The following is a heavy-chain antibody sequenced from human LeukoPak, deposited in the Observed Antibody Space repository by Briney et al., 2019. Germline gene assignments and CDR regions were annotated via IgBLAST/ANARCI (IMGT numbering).Heavy chain of an antibody. Sequence: SETLSLTCTVSGASINSGTYYWTWIRQPAGKGLEWIGRIYSSGSTDYNPSPKSRVTISVDTSKNQFSLKLSSVTAADTAVYYCAGGYNWNYILGQWGQGALVTVSS. CDR1: GASINSGTYY. V-gene: IGHV4-61*02. J-gene: IGHJ4*02. D-gene: IGHD1-7*01. CDR2: IYSSGST. CDR3: AGGYNWNYILGQ.